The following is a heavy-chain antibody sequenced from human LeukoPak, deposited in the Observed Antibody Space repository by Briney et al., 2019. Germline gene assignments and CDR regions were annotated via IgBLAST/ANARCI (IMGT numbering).Heavy chain of an antibody. Sequence: SGGSLRLSCAASGFTFSSYGMHWVRQAPGKGLEWVAFIRYDGSNKYYADSVKGRFTISRDNSKNTLYLQMNSLRAEDTAVYYCAKNMGDYGEGWFDPWGQGTLVTVSS. D-gene: IGHD4-17*01. V-gene: IGHV3-30*02. J-gene: IGHJ5*02. CDR3: AKNMGDYGEGWFDP. CDR1: GFTFSSYG. CDR2: IRYDGSNK.